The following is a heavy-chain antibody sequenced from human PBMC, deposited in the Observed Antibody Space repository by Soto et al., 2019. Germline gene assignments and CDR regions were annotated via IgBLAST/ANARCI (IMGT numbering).Heavy chain of an antibody. CDR1: GGSISSGDYY. CDR3: AKATGWAAAGSNVFAP. CDR2: IYYSGST. V-gene: IGHV4-30-4*01. J-gene: IGHJ5*02. Sequence: SETLSLTCTVSGGSISSGDYYWSWIRQPPGKGLEWIGYIYYSGSTYYNPSLKSRVTISVDTSKNQFSLKLSSLTAADTAVFYCAKATGWAAAGSNVFAPWGQGTLVTVSS. D-gene: IGHD6-13*01.